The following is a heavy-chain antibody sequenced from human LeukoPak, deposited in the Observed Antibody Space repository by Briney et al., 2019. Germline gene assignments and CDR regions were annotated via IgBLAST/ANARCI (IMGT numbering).Heavy chain of an antibody. D-gene: IGHD4-17*01. CDR2: ISSSSSYI. CDR1: GFTFSSYS. J-gene: IGHJ3*02. V-gene: IGHV3-21*01. Sequence: GSLRLSCAASGFTFSSYSMNWVRQAPGKGLEWVSSISSSSSYIYYADSVKGRFTISRDNAKNSLYLQMNSLRAEDTAVYYCARDNGDYSGAFDIWGQGTMVTVSS. CDR3: ARDNGDYSGAFDI.